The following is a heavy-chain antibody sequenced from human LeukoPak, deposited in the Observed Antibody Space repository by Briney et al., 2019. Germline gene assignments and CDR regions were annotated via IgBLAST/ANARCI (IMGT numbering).Heavy chain of an antibody. CDR3: ARDVLYSSSYEAGDFDY. D-gene: IGHD6-13*01. V-gene: IGHV4-59*01. CDR1: GGSISSYY. J-gene: IGHJ4*02. CDR2: IYYSGSA. Sequence: SETLSLTCTVSGGSISSYYWSWIRQPPGKGLEWIGYIYYSGSANYNPSLKSRVTISVDTSKNQFSLKLSSVTAADTAVYYCARDVLYSSSYEAGDFDYWGQGTLVTVSS.